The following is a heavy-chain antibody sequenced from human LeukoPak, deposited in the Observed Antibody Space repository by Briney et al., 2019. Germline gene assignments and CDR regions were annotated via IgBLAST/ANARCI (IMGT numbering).Heavy chain of an antibody. V-gene: IGHV4-39*07. CDR3: ARDLRFGAYDY. J-gene: IGHJ4*02. CDR1: GDSISSSNYY. Sequence: SETLSLTCTVSGDSISSSNYYCGWIRQPPGKGLEWIGSFYYTGNTYYNPSLKSRVTISVDTSKNQFSLKLSSVTAADTAVYYCARDLRFGAYDYWGQGTLVTVSS. CDR2: FYYTGNT. D-gene: IGHD5/OR15-5a*01.